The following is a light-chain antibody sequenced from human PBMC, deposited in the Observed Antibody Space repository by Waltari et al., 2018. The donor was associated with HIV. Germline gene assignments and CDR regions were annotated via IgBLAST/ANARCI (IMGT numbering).Light chain of an antibody. Sequence: ATRMTQSPSSFSALTGTTVTITCRASQFISSYLAWYQQKPGKAPKVLIYAASTLHTGVSSRFSGSGSGTDFTLTISSLQSEDFASYYCQQYYTHPLTFGPGTTVDIK. V-gene: IGKV1-8*01. CDR3: QQYYTHPLT. J-gene: IGKJ3*01. CDR2: AAS. CDR1: QFISSY.